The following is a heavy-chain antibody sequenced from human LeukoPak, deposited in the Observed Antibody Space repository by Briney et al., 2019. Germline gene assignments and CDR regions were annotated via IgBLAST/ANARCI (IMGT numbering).Heavy chain of an antibody. J-gene: IGHJ4*02. Sequence: ASVKVSCKASGYTFTSYGISWVRQAPGQGLEWMGWIGAYNGNTNYAQKLQGRVTMTTDTSTSTAYMELRSLRSDDTAVYYCARGQRGYSYGYGSGYWGQGTLVTVSS. CDR3: ARGQRGYSYGYGSGY. CDR1: GYTFTSYG. D-gene: IGHD5-18*01. V-gene: IGHV1-18*01. CDR2: IGAYNGNT.